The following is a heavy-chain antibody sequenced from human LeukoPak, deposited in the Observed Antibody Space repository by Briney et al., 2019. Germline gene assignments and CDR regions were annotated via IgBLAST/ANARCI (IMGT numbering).Heavy chain of an antibody. D-gene: IGHD1-26*01. V-gene: IGHV3-53*01. CDR3: ARELREHGVFDI. J-gene: IGHJ3*02. CDR2: IYSDGST. Sequence: GGSLRLSCAASGFTVSSNYMSWVRQAPGKGLEWVSEIYSDGSTYYAASVKGRFSISRNNSKNTVYLQMNSLRAEDTAVYYCARELREHGVFDIWGQGTMVTVSS. CDR1: GFTVSSNY.